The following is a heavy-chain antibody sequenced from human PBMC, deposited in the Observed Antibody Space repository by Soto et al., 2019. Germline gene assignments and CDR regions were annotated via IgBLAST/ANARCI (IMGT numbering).Heavy chain of an antibody. CDR2: IH. V-gene: IGHV4-59*02. D-gene: IGHD3-16*01. Sequence: SETLSLTCTVSGASVNDYYWNWVRQPLGKGLEWIGFIHYNPSLQSRVTMSVDVSQNQFSLRLTSVTAADTAIYYCARWGHPAVKAFDIWGQGTTVTV. CDR3: ARWGHPAVKAFDI. J-gene: IGHJ3*02. CDR1: GASVNDYY.